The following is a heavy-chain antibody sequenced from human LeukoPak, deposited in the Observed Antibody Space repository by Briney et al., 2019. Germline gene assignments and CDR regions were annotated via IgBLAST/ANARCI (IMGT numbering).Heavy chain of an antibody. J-gene: IGHJ4*02. CDR1: GFTFSAYA. D-gene: IGHD4-23*01. CDR2: ISGGGGST. CDR3: AKGSAYGGNSPSDY. Sequence: GGSLRLSCAASGFTFSAYAMSWVRQAPGKGLEWVSGISGGGGSTYNADSVKGRFTTSRDNSKNTLYLQMNSLRADDTAVYYCAKGSAYGGNSPSDYWGQGTLVTVSS. V-gene: IGHV3-23*01.